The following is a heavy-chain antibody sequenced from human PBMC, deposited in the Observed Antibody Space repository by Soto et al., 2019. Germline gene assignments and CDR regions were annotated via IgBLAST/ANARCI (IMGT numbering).Heavy chain of an antibody. CDR2: IIPMFGSP. J-gene: IGHJ6*02. V-gene: IGHV1-69*06. CDR1: GGTLSTNA. Sequence: QQQQVQSGAEVKKAGSSVKVSCKTSGGTLSTNAISWVRQAPGQGLEWMGAIIPMFGSPKYAQKFQGRVTITADNPTSTIYMEMISLTSADTAVYYCARGGFVAGLYNALDAWGQGTTVAVSS. D-gene: IGHD6-19*01. CDR3: ARGGFVAGLYNALDA.